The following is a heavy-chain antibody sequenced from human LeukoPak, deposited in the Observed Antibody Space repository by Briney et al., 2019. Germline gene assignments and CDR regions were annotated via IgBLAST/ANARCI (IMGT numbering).Heavy chain of an antibody. CDR2: ISGSGGST. CDR1: GFTFSTYA. V-gene: IGHV3-23*01. Sequence: PGGSLRLSCAASGFTFSTYAMSWVRQAPGKGLEWVSAISGSGGSTYYADSVKGRFTLSRDNSKNTLYLQMNSLRVEDTAVYYCAKDSGSYYDFDYWGQGSRVTVSS. CDR3: AKDSGSYYDFDY. J-gene: IGHJ4*02. D-gene: IGHD1-26*01.